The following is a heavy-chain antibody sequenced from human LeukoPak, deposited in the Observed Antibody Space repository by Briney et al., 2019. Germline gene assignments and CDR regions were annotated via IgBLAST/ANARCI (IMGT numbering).Heavy chain of an antibody. D-gene: IGHD1-26*01. CDR1: GGTFSSYA. CDR2: IIPIFGTA. V-gene: IGHV1-69*13. J-gene: IGHJ4*02. Sequence: GASVKVSCKSSGGTFSSYAISWVRQAPGQGLEWMGGIIPIFGTANYAQKFQGRVTITADESTSTAYMELSSLRSEDTAVYYCARGGLVGATVIEYYFDYWGQGTLVTVSS. CDR3: ARGGLVGATVIEYYFDY.